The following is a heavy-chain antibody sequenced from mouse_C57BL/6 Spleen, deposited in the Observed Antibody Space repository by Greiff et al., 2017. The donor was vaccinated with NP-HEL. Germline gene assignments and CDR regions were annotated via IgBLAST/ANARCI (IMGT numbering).Heavy chain of an antibody. Sequence: QVHVKQSGAELVKPGASVKISCKASGYAFSSYWMNWVKQRPGKGLEWIGQIYPGDGDTNYNGKFKGKATLTADKSSSTAYMQLSSLTSEDSAVYFCARSEITTVVEAYWGQGTLVTVSA. CDR2: IYPGDGDT. CDR3: ARSEITTVVEAY. J-gene: IGHJ3*01. CDR1: GYAFSSYW. D-gene: IGHD1-1*01. V-gene: IGHV1-80*01.